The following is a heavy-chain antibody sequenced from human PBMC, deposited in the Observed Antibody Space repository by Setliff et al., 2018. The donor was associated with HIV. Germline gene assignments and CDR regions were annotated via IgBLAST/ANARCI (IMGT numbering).Heavy chain of an antibody. CDR1: GYTFSSYD. V-gene: IGHV1-8*02. Sequence: ASVKVSCKASGYTFSSYDINWVRQATGQGLEWMGWMNPKSGHTGYAQKFQGRVTMTRNTSISTAYMELSSLRSEDTTVYYCAREGYNFWSGFHHWGQGTLVTVSS. D-gene: IGHD3-3*01. CDR3: AREGYNFWSGFHH. CDR2: MNPKSGHT. J-gene: IGHJ4*02.